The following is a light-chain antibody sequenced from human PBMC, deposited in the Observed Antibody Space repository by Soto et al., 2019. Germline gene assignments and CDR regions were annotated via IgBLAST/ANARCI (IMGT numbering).Light chain of an antibody. CDR1: RRDVGGYNY. CDR2: EVS. Sequence: QSALTQPASVSGSPGQSITISCTGTRRDVGGYNYVSWYQQHPGKAPKLMIYEVSNRPSGVSNRFSGSKSGNTASLTISGLQAEDEADYYCSSYTSSSTRVFGGGTKVTVL. V-gene: IGLV2-14*01. J-gene: IGLJ3*02. CDR3: SSYTSSSTRV.